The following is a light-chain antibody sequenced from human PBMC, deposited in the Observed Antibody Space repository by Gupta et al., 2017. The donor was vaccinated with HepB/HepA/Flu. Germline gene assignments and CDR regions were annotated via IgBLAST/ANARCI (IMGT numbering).Light chain of an antibody. CDR2: LGS. Sequence: DIVMTQSPLSLPVTPGEPASISCRSSQSLLHSNGYNYLDWYLQKPGQSPQLLIYLGSNRASGVPDRFSGSGSGTDFTLKISRGEAEDVGVYYCKQDLQTPWTFGQGTQVEIK. CDR3: KQDLQTPWT. V-gene: IGKV2-28*01. J-gene: IGKJ1*01. CDR1: QSLLHSNGYNY.